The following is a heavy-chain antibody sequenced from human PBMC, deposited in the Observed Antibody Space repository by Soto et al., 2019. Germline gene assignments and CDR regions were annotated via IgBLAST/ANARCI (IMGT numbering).Heavy chain of an antibody. D-gene: IGHD4-4*01. J-gene: IGHJ6*02. CDR3: AGSRTVTNYYYYGMDV. CDR2: ISSDGTNK. V-gene: IGHV3-30-3*01. CDR1: KFTFSTYA. Sequence: QVQLVESGGGVVQPGRSLRLSCTASKFTFSTYAMHWVRQAPGKGLEWVALISSDGTNKYYADSVKGRFTVSRDDSLNTLYLQMTSLRAEDTAVYYCAGSRTVTNYYYYGMDVWGQGTTVTVSS.